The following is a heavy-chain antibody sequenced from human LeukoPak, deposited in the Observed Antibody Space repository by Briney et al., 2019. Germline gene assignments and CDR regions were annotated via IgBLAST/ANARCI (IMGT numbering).Heavy chain of an antibody. CDR3: ARHYDYVWGSYRPPTHFDY. D-gene: IGHD3-16*02. CDR2: IYYSGST. CDR1: GASVGSAGYH. J-gene: IGHJ4*02. Sequence: SSETLSLTCTVSGASVGSAGYHWSWIRQPPGGGLEWIGYIYYSGSTNYNPSLKSRVTISVDTSKNQFSLKLSSVTAADTAVYYCARHYDYVWGSYRPPTHFDYWGQGTLVTVSS. V-gene: IGHV4-61*08.